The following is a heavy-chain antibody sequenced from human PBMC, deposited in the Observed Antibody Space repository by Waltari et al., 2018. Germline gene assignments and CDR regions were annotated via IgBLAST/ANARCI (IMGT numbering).Heavy chain of an antibody. V-gene: IGHV3-7*02. J-gene: IGHJ4*02. D-gene: IGHD1-26*01. Sequence: VRLVESGGTLVRPGGSLRLTCAASGFTFNTYWMSWVRQAPGKGLERVSNINEEGIEKNYVDSVKCRFSISTDNTENSLYLQMNSLRGEDTAVYYCARGVGSGQGVVHWGQGTLVTVSS. CDR1: GFTFNTYW. CDR2: INEEGIEK. CDR3: ARGVGSGQGVVH.